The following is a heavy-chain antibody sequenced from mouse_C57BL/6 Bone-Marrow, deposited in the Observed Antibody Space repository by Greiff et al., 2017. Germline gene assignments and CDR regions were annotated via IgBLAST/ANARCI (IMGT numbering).Heavy chain of an antibody. CDR1: GFTFSDYY. D-gene: IGHD2-2*01. CDR2: ISNGGGST. CDR3: ARHGWLVYYAMDY. J-gene: IGHJ4*01. V-gene: IGHV5-12*01. Sequence: DVKLVESGGGLVQPGGSLKLSCAASGFTFSDYYMYWVRQTPEKRLEWVAYISNGGGSTYYPDTVKGRFTISRDNAKNTLYLQMSRLKSEDTAMYYCARHGWLVYYAMDYWGQGTSVTVSS.